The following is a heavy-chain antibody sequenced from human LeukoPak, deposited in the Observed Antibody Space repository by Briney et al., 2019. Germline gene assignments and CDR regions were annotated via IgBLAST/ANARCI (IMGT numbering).Heavy chain of an antibody. D-gene: IGHD4-23*01. CDR1: GGSASSGSYY. CDR3: ARDMGAPDYGSYSVDY. CDR2: IHYSGSA. Sequence: KPSETLSLTCTVSGGSASSGSYYWSWIRQPPGRGLEWTAYIHYSGSAAYNPSLKSRVTISRDMSTNQFSLKMTSVTAADTAVYFCARDMGAPDYGSYSVDYWGQGTLVTLSS. V-gene: IGHV4-61*01. J-gene: IGHJ4*02.